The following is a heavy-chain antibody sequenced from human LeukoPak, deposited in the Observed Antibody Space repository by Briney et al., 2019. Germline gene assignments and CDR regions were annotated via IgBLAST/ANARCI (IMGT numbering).Heavy chain of an antibody. CDR3: ARDGHRMYYYESSVYRFDY. CDR2: ISAYNGHT. D-gene: IGHD3-22*01. CDR1: GYIFTSYG. Sequence: ASVKVSCKASGYIFTSYGISWVRQAPGQGLEWMGWISAYNGHTRYVQKLQDRVTMTTDTSTSTAYMDLRSLRSDDTAVYYCARDGHRMYYYESSVYRFDYWGQGTLVTVSS. V-gene: IGHV1-18*01. J-gene: IGHJ4*02.